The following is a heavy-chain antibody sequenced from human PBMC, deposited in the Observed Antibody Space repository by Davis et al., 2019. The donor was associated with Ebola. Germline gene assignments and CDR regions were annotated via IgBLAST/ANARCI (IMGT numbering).Heavy chain of an antibody. CDR1: AYW. D-gene: IGHD6-6*01. J-gene: IGHJ2*01. V-gene: IGHV4-30-4*01. CDR2: IYNSGST. CDR3: ARLRGLFSSSSGALYFDL. Sequence: AYWMSWIRQPPGKGLEWIGYIYNSGSTSYNTSLKNRVTISVATPKHQFSLKLRSVTAAATAVYFCARLRGLFSSSSGALYFDLWGRGTPVSVSS.